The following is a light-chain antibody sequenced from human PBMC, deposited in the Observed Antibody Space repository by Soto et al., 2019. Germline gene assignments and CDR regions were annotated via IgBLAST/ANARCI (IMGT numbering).Light chain of an antibody. V-gene: IGKV3-15*01. CDR2: DVS. J-gene: IGKJ4*01. CDR1: PSAGTF. CDR3: QQYNHWSPLT. Sequence: DIEMTQSPATLSVSPGDRVTLSCRASPSAGTFLAWYQQKPGQAPRLLMYDVSTRATGVPARFSGSGSGTEFTLTISSLQSDDFAVYYCQQYNHWSPLTFGGGTKVE.